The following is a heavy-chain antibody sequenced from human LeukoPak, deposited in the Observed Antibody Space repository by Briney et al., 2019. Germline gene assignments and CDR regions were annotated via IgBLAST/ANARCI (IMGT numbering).Heavy chain of an antibody. D-gene: IGHD1-7*01. J-gene: IGHJ6*02. CDR2: INQDGSEK. CDR1: GFTFSNHW. Sequence: PGGSLRLSCAASGFTFSNHWMSWVRQAPGKGLEWVANINQDGSEKYYVDSVKGRFTVSRDNAKNSQDLQMNTLRAEDTAVYYCARRKLTYYYGMDVWGQGTTVTVSS. CDR3: ARRKLTYYYGMDV. V-gene: IGHV3-7*01.